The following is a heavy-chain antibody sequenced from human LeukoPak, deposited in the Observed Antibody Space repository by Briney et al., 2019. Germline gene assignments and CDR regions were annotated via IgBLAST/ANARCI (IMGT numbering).Heavy chain of an antibody. CDR1: GGSFSSYY. CDR3: ASFYCSGGSCYQYYSYYYMDV. D-gene: IGHD2-15*01. CDR2: IYYSGST. V-gene: IGHV4-39*01. J-gene: IGHJ6*03. Sequence: PSETLSLTCAVYGGSFSSYYWGRIRQPPGKGLEWIGSIYYSGSTYSNPSLQSRVTISVDTSKNQFSLKLNSVTAADTAVYYCASFYCSGGSCYQYYSYYYMDVWGKGTTVTISS.